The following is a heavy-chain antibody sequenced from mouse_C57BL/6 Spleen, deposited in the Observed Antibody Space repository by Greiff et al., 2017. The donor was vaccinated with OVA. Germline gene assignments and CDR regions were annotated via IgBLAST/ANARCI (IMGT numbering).Heavy chain of an antibody. D-gene: IGHD1-1*01. J-gene: IGHJ3*01. Sequence: VQLQQSGTELVKPGASVKLSCKASGYTFTSYWVHWVKQRPGQGLEWIGNINPSNGGANYNEKFKSKATLTVDKSSSTAYMQLSSLTSEDSVVYYCARSSSSEGFAYWGQGTLVTVSA. CDR2: INPSNGGA. CDR3: ARSSSSEGFAY. CDR1: GYTFTSYW. V-gene: IGHV1-53*01.